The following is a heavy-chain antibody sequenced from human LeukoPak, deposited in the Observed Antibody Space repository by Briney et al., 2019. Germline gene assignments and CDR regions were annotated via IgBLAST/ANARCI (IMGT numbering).Heavy chain of an antibody. CDR2: IYSDGST. CDR3: ARESQSAYYFDSSGYEDAFDI. J-gene: IGHJ3*02. Sequence: GGSLRLSCAASGFTFSNAWMSWVRQAPGKGLEWVSEIYSDGSTYYAASVKGRFSIPRDNAKNSLYLQMNSLRAEDTAVYYCARESQSAYYFDSSGYEDAFDIWGQGTMVTVSS. CDR1: GFTFSNAW. D-gene: IGHD3-22*01. V-gene: IGHV3-66*01.